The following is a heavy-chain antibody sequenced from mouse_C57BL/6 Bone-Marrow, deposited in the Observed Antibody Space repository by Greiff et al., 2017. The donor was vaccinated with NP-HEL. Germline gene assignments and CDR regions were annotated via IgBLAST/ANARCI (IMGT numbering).Heavy chain of an antibody. Sequence: QVQLKQSGAELARPGASVKLSCKASGYTFTSYGISWVKQRTGQGLEWIGEIYPRSGNTYYNEKFKGKATLTADKSSSTAYMELRSLTSEDSAVYFCARRTHSCYSKDYWGQGTTLTVSS. J-gene: IGHJ2*01. V-gene: IGHV1-81*01. D-gene: IGHD2-5*01. CDR2: IYPRSGNT. CDR1: GYTFTSYG. CDR3: ARRTHSCYSKDY.